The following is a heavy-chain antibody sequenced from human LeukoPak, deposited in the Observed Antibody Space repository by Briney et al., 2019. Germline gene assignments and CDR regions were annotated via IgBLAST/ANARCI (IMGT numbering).Heavy chain of an antibody. V-gene: IGHV1-24*01. CDR1: GYTLTELS. J-gene: IGHJ4*02. CDR2: FDPEDGET. Sequence: ASVKVSCKVSGYTLTELSMHWVRQAPGKGLEWVGGFDPEDGETIYAQKFQGRVTMTEDTSTDTAYMELSSLRSEDTAVYYCATVRGYSYGYYFDYWGQGTLVTVSS. CDR3: ATVRGYSYGYYFDY. D-gene: IGHD5-18*01.